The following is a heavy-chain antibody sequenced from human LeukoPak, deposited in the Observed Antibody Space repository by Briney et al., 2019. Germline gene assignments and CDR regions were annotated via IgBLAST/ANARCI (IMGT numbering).Heavy chain of an antibody. D-gene: IGHD5-24*01. V-gene: IGHV4-61*02. CDR2: IYTSGST. Sequence: PSETLSLTCTVSGGSISSGTYYWSWIRQPAGKGLEWIGRIYTSGSTNYNPSLKSRVTISVDTSKNQFSLRLNSVTAADTAMYYCARGRDGYNFLNRGEYYYFDYWGQGTLITVSS. CDR3: ARGRDGYNFLNRGEYYYFDY. CDR1: GGSISSGTYY. J-gene: IGHJ4*02.